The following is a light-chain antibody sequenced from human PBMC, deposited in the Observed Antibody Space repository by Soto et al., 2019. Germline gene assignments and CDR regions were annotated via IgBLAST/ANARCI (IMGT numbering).Light chain of an antibody. J-gene: IGLJ2*01. CDR3: CASAGRSLL. Sequence: QSALTQPASVSGSPGQSITISCTASSSDVGSNDLVSWYQQHPGKAPKLVIFEGSKRPSGVSNRFSGSKSGNTASLTISGLQAEDEADFYCCASAGRSLLFGGGTQLTVL. CDR1: SSDVGSNDL. CDR2: EGS. V-gene: IGLV2-23*01.